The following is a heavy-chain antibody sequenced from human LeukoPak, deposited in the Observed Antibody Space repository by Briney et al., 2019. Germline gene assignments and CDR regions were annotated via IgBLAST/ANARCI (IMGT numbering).Heavy chain of an antibody. CDR3: ARTAPFLGMDV. J-gene: IGHJ6*02. CDR1: GGSISSYY. Sequence: SEPLSLTCTVSGGSISSYYWSWIRQPPGKGLEWIGYIYYSGSTNYNPSLKSRVTISVDTSKNQFSLKLSSVTAADTAVYYCARTAPFLGMDVWGQGTTVTVSS. V-gene: IGHV4-59*01. CDR2: IYYSGST.